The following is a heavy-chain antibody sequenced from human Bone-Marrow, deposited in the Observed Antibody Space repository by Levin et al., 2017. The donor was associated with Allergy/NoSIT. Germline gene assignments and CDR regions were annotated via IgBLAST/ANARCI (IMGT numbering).Heavy chain of an antibody. Sequence: PGGSLRLSCAASGFTFRNYGMHWVRQAPGKGLEWVAIIWFDGSNKFYADSVKGRFTISRDNSKNTLYLQMNSLRAEDTAVYYCATVRGGVASAWYIDYWGLGTLVTVSS. CDR2: IWFDGSNK. V-gene: IGHV3-33*01. D-gene: IGHD6-19*01. J-gene: IGHJ4*02. CDR3: ATVRGGVASAWYIDY. CDR1: GFTFRNYG.